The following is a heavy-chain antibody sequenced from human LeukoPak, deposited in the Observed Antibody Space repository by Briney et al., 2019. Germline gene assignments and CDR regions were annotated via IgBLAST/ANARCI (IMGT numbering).Heavy chain of an antibody. Sequence: ASVKVSCKASGYTFTSYDINWVRQATGQGLERMGWMNPNSGNTGYAQKFQGRVTMTRNTSISTAYMELSSLRSEDTAVYYCAREKVVVVPAATGTSWYYYGMDVWGRGTTVTVSS. CDR3: AREKVVVVPAATGTSWYYYGMDV. D-gene: IGHD2-2*01. V-gene: IGHV1-8*01. J-gene: IGHJ6*02. CDR1: GYTFTSYD. CDR2: MNPNSGNT.